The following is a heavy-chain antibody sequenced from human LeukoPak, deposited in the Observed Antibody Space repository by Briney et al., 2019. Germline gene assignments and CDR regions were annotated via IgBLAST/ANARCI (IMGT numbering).Heavy chain of an antibody. V-gene: IGHV5-51*01. CDR2: IYPADSDT. D-gene: IGHD2-21*02. CDR3: ARRDGRAFDI. J-gene: IGHJ3*02. Sequence: GESLKISCKGSGYGFNIYWIGWVRQMPGKGLEWMGIIYPADSDTRYSPSFQGQVTISADKSISTAYLQWSSPKASDTAMYYCARRDGRAFDIWGQGTTVTVSS. CDR1: GYGFNIYW.